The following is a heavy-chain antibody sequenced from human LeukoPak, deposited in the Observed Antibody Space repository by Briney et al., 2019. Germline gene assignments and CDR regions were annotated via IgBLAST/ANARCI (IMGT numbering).Heavy chain of an antibody. CDR1: GFTFSSYS. J-gene: IGHJ6*03. Sequence: PGGSLRLSCAASGFTFSSYSMNWVRQAPGKGLEWVSSISSSSSYIYYADSVKGRFTISRDNAKNSLYLQMNSLRAEDTAVYYSARDDSGYYYYMGFWGEGTTVTVSS. D-gene: IGHD3-10*01. CDR3: ARDDSGYYYYMGF. V-gene: IGHV3-21*01. CDR2: ISSSSSYI.